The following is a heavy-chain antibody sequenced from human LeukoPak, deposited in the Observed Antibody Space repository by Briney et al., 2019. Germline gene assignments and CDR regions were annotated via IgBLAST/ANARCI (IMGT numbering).Heavy chain of an antibody. CDR3: ARATYSSGWYTYYYYYMDV. CDR1: GGSISTSNYY. V-gene: IGHV4-61*05. CDR2: IYYSGST. Sequence: SETLSLTCTVSGGSISTSNYYWGWIRQPPGKGLEWIGYIYYSGSTNYNPSLKSRVTISVDTSKNQFSLKLSSVTAADTAVYYCARATYSSGWYTYYYYYMDVWGKGTTVTVSS. D-gene: IGHD6-19*01. J-gene: IGHJ6*03.